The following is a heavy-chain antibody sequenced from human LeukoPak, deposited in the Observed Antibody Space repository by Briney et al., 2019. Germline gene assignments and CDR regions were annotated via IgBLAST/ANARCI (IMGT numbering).Heavy chain of an antibody. CDR3: ARLYSSSLGRVFNY. J-gene: IGHJ4*02. Sequence: LETLCLTCAVSGGSLSSYYWSWVRHPPGKGLEWGGYICYSGNTNYNPYLKSRITISVNTSKNQFSLKLSSVTAADTAVYYCARLYSSSLGRVFNYWGQGTLVTVSS. CDR1: GGSLSSYY. V-gene: IGHV4-59*01. CDR2: ICYSGNT. D-gene: IGHD6-13*01.